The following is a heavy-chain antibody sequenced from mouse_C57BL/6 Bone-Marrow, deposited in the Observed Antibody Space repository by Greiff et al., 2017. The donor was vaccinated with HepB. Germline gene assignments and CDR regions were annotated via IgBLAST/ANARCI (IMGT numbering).Heavy chain of an antibody. D-gene: IGHD2-2*01. CDR2: INPSNGGT. CDR3: FAY. Sequence: VQLQQPGTELVKPGASVKLSCKASGYTFTSYWMHWVKQSPGQGLEWIGNINPSNGGTNYNEKFKSKATLTVDKSSSTAYMQLSSLTSEAYGYGGWFAYWGQGTLVTVSA. J-gene: IGHJ3*01. V-gene: IGHV1-53*01. CDR1: GYTFTSYW.